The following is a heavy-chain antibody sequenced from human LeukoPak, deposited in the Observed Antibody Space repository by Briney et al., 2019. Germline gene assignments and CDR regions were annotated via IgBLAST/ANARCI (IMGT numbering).Heavy chain of an antibody. CDR3: ARHVSSGSSGDFDY. D-gene: IGHD1-26*01. CDR2: IYTSGST. CDR1: GGSISSYY. Sequence: SETLSLTCTVSGGSISSYYWSWIRQPAGKGLEWIGRIYTSGSTNYNPSLKSRVTMSVDTSKNQFSLKLSSVTAADTAVYYCARHVSSGSSGDFDYWGQGTLVTVSS. V-gene: IGHV4-4*07. J-gene: IGHJ4*02.